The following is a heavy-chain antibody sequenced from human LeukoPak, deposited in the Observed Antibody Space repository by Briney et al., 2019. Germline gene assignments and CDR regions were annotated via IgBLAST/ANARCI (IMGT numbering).Heavy chain of an antibody. J-gene: IGHJ4*02. D-gene: IGHD5-18*01. CDR2: ISGSGGST. Sequence: GGSLRLSCAASGFTFSSYAMSWVRQAPGKGLEWVSAISGSGGSTYYADSVRGRFTISRDNSKNTLYLQMNSLRAEDTAVYYCAKQLLGYSYGPADFDYWGQGTLVTVSS. V-gene: IGHV3-23*01. CDR1: GFTFSSYA. CDR3: AKQLLGYSYGPADFDY.